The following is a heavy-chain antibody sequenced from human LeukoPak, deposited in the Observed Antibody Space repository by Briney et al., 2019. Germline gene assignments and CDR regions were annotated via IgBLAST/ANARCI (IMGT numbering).Heavy chain of an antibody. V-gene: IGHV3-9*01. D-gene: IGHD3-10*01. CDR1: GFTFDDYA. Sequence: PGGSLRLSCAASGFTFDDYAMHWVRQLPGKGLEWVSGVGWNSDTIYYADSVKGRFTISRDNAKNSLYLQMNNLRAEDTAFYYCAKDGRVRSRHFWGFLDNWGQGTLVTVSS. CDR3: AKDGRVRSRHFWGFLDN. CDR2: VGWNSDTI. J-gene: IGHJ4*02.